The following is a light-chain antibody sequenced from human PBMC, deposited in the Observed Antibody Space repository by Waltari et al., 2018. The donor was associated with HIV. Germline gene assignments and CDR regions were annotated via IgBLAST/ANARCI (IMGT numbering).Light chain of an antibody. V-gene: IGLV6-57*01. Sequence: LTQPATVSGSPGKTVTISCTRSSGSIADYFVQWYQQRPGSSPTTVIYEHDQRPSGVPDRFSGSIDISSNSASLIISGLKTEDEAEYFCQSFDRHTEVVFGGGTKLTVL. J-gene: IGLJ2*01. CDR1: SGSIADYF. CDR2: EHD. CDR3: QSFDRHTEVV.